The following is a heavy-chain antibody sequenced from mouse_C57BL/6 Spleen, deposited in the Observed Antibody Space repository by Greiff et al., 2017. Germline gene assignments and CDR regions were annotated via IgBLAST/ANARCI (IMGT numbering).Heavy chain of an antibody. CDR2: IDPSDSET. J-gene: IGHJ2*01. D-gene: IGHD1-1*01. Sequence: QVQLQQPGAELVRPGSSVKLSCKASGYTFTSYWMHWVKQRPIQGLEWIGNIDPSDSETHYNQKFKDKATLTVDKSSSTAYMQLSSLTSEDSAVYYCARDSYYGSSYGVDYWGQGTTLTVSS. CDR3: ARDSYYGSSYGVDY. CDR1: GYTFTSYW. V-gene: IGHV1-52*01.